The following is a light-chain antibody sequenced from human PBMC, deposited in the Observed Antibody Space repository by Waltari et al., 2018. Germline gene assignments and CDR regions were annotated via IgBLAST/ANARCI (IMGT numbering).Light chain of an antibody. Sequence: EIVMTQSPATLSLSPGERATLSCRARQSVSSNLAWYQQKPGQAPRLLIYGASSRATGIPDRFSGSGSGTEFTLTISSLEPEDIAVYYCQQNSNWPLTFGPGTKLDIK. CDR2: GAS. J-gene: IGKJ3*01. CDR3: QQNSNWPLT. V-gene: IGKV3D-15*01. CDR1: QSVSSN.